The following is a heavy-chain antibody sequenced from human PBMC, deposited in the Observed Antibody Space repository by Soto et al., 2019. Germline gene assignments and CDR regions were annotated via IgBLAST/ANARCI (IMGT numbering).Heavy chain of an antibody. V-gene: IGHV3-30*18. D-gene: IGHD5-12*01. CDR1: GFTFSSYG. J-gene: IGHJ6*02. CDR2: ISYDGSNK. CDR3: AKSASILVATERLGGMDV. Sequence: GGSLRLSCAASGFTFSSYGMHWVRQAPGKGLEWVAVISYDGSNKYYADSVKGRFTISRDNSKNTLYLQMNSLRAEDTAVYYCAKSASILVATERLGGMDVWGQGTTVTVSS.